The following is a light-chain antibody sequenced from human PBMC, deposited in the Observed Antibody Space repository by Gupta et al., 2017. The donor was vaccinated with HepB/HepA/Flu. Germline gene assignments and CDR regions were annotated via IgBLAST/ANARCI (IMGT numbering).Light chain of an antibody. CDR3: AAWDDSLNGYVV. CDR1: TSNIGRNP. V-gene: IGLV1-44*01. J-gene: IGLJ2*01. Sequence: QSVLTQPPSASGPPGQRVPIPCSGSTSNIGRNPVNWYQQLPGTAPKLLIYSTNQRPSGVPDRFSGSKSGTSASLAISGLQSEDEAYYYCAAWDDSLNGYVVFGGGTKLTVL. CDR2: STN.